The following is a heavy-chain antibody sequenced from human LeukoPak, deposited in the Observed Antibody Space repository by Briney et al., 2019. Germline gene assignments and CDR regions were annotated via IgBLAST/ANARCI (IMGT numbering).Heavy chain of an antibody. Sequence: SETLSLTCTVSGGSISSYYWSWIRQPPGKGLEWIGYIYYSGSTNYNPSLKSRVTISVDTSKNQFSLKLSSVTAADTAVYYCARANYYYYMDVWGKGTTVTVSS. J-gene: IGHJ6*03. CDR1: GGSISSYY. CDR2: IYYSGST. CDR3: ARANYYYYMDV. V-gene: IGHV4-59*01.